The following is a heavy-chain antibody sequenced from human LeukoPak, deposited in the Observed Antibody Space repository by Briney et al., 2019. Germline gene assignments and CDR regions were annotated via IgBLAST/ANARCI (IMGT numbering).Heavy chain of an antibody. CDR1: GFTFSRYW. Sequence: PGGSLRLSCEASGFTFSRYWMHWVRQAPGKGLMWVSRINSDGSATTYADFVKGRFTISRDNARNTVYLQMNSLRVDDTAIYYCEGDYGAWGQGTLVTVSP. D-gene: IGHD4/OR15-4a*01. J-gene: IGHJ5*02. V-gene: IGHV3-74*03. CDR2: INSDGSAT. CDR3: EGDYGA.